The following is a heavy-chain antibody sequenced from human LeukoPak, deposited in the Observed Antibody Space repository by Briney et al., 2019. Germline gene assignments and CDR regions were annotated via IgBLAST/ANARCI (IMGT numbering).Heavy chain of an antibody. D-gene: IGHD2-2*01. V-gene: IGHV4-38-2*02. CDR2: IFHTGSV. CDR3: ARDPRWLTPDCTSTSCYENYFDP. J-gene: IGHJ5*02. Sequence: SETLSLTCAVSGYSISSGYQWAWVRQPPGKTLEWIGSIFHTGSVHYNPSLKSRVTISVDTSTNHFSLRLSSRTAADTAIYYCARDPRWLTPDCTSTSCYENYFDPWGQGILVTVSS. CDR1: GYSISSGYQ.